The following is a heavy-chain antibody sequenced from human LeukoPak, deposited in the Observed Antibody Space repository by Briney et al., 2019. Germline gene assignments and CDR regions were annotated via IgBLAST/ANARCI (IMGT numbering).Heavy chain of an antibody. J-gene: IGHJ6*03. Sequence: SETLSLTCTVSGGSISSSSYYWGWIRQPPGKGLEWIGSIYYSGSTYYNPSLKSRVTISVDTSKNQFSLKLSSVTAADTAVYYCARDGLEMATTYYYYYYMDVWGKGTTVTVSS. CDR3: ARDGLEMATTYYYYYYMDV. CDR2: IYYSGST. D-gene: IGHD5-24*01. CDR1: GGSISSSSYY. V-gene: IGHV4-39*07.